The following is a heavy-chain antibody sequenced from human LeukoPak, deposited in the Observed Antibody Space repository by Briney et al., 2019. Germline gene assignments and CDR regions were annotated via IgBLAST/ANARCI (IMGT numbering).Heavy chain of an antibody. CDR1: GFTVSSNY. J-gene: IGHJ4*02. CDR3: TTDAWRLFYVSGRYDY. D-gene: IGHD3-16*01. CDR2: IYSGGST. Sequence: GGSLRLSCAASGFTVSSNYMSWVRQAPGKGLEWVSVIYSGGSTYYADSVKGRFTLSRDNSKNTLYLQMNSLKTEDTAVYYCTTDAWRLFYVSGRYDYWGQGTLVTLSS. V-gene: IGHV3-66*01.